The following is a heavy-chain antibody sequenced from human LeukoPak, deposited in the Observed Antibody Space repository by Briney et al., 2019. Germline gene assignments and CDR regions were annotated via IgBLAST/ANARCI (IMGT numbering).Heavy chain of an antibody. J-gene: IGHJ4*02. CDR3: ARTLLYSSGWLDY. D-gene: IGHD6-19*01. CDR1: GYTFTSYG. Sequence: AAVTVSCTSSGYTFTSYGISWVRQAPGQGLERMGWISAYKGNTNYAQKIQGRVTMTTDTSTSTADMELRRRRSDDTAVYYCARTLLYSSGWLDYWGQGTLVTVSS. CDR2: ISAYKGNT. V-gene: IGHV1-18*01.